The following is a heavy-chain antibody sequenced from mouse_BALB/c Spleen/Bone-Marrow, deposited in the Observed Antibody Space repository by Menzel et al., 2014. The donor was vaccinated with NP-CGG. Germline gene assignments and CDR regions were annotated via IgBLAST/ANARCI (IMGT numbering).Heavy chain of an antibody. CDR1: GFNIKDTY. V-gene: IGHV14-3*02. Sequence: VQLKESGAELVKPGASVKLSCTASGFNIKDTYMHWVKQRPEQGLEWIGRIDPANGNTKYDPKFQGKATITADTSSNTAYLQLSSLTSEDTDVYYCARWEYYAMDYWGQGTSVTVSS. J-gene: IGHJ4*01. D-gene: IGHD4-1*01. CDR2: IDPANGNT. CDR3: ARWEYYAMDY.